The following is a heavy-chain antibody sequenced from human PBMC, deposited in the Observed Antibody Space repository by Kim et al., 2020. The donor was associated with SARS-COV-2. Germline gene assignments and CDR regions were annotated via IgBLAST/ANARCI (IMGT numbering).Heavy chain of an antibody. J-gene: IGHJ6*02. CDR1: GGSFSGYY. CDR3: ARTRYCSGGSCYPPLYGMDV. Sequence: SETLSLTCAVYGGSFSGYYWSWIRQPPGKGLEWIGEINHSGSTNYNPSLKSRVTISVDTSKNQFSLKLSSVTAADTAVYYCARTRYCSGGSCYPPLYGMDVWGPGPTVTGSS. V-gene: IGHV4-34*01. CDR2: INHSGST. D-gene: IGHD2-15*01.